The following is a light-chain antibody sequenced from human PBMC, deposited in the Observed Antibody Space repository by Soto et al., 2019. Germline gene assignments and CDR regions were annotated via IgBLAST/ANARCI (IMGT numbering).Light chain of an antibody. CDR1: YIISDY. Sequence: DIHMTQSPSSLSASVGDRVTISWRASYIISDYLNWYQQKPGIAPKLLIYAASTLQSGVPSRFSGSGSGTDFILTISSLQPEDFATYYCQQTYATPITFGQGTRLEIK. CDR2: AAS. V-gene: IGKV1-39*01. J-gene: IGKJ5*01. CDR3: QQTYATPIT.